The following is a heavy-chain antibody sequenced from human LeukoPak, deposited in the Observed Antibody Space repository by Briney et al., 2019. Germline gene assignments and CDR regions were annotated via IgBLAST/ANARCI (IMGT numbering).Heavy chain of an antibody. CDR2: IYVRRGGT. J-gene: IGHJ5*02. CDR3: ARVGSAKCDVDCYSRWFDP. D-gene: IGHD2-21*02. CDR1: LLTFSDYA. Sequence: SLTLSRLASLLTFSDYAMRWLRPAPARGLDWVSAIYVRRGGTYYPDFLKDRITLSRDNSKKTLYLQMKRLRAEDTAVYFCARVGSAKCDVDCYSRWFDPWGQGSLVTVSS. V-gene: IGHV3-23*01.